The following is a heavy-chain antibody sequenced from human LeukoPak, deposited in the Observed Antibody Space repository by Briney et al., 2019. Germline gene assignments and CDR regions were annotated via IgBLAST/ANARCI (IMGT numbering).Heavy chain of an antibody. J-gene: IGHJ4*02. CDR2: IKQDGSEK. CDR3: TREGILAGVDY. V-gene: IGHV3-7*01. D-gene: IGHD6-13*01. CDR1: GFTFTSYW. Sequence: GGSLRLSCVASGFTFTSYWMSWVRQAPGKGLEWVANIKQDGSEKNYVDSVKGRFTISRDNAKNSMSLQMNSLRAEDTAVYYCTREGILAGVDYWGQGTLLTVSS.